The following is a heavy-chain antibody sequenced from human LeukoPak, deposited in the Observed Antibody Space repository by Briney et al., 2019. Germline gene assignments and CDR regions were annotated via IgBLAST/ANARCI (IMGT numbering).Heavy chain of an antibody. CDR2: ISSSGSTI. Sequence: GGSLRLSCAASRFTFSDYYMSWIRQAPGKGLEWVSYISSSGSTIYYADSVKGRFTISRDNAKNSLYLQMNSLRAEDTAVYYCARAGRSGYVSNNWFDPWGQGTLVTVSS. CDR1: RFTFSDYY. CDR3: ARAGRSGYVSNNWFDP. V-gene: IGHV3-11*01. D-gene: IGHD5-12*01. J-gene: IGHJ5*02.